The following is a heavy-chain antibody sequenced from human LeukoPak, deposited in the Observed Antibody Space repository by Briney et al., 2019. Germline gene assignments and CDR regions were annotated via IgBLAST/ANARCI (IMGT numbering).Heavy chain of an antibody. J-gene: IGHJ4*02. V-gene: IGHV1-8*01. CDR1: GYTFTSYD. CDR3: ARGLLGDYDFWSGYMDFDY. Sequence: GASVKVSCKASGYTFTSYDINWVRQATGQGLEWMGWMNPNSGNTGYAQKFQGRVTITRNTPISTAYMELSSLRSEDTAVYYRARGLLGDYDFWSGYMDFDYWGQGTLVTVSS. CDR2: MNPNSGNT. D-gene: IGHD3-3*01.